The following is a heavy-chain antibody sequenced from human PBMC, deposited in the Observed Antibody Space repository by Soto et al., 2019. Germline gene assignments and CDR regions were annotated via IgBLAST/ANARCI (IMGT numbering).Heavy chain of an antibody. J-gene: IGHJ4*01. Sequence: GSLGLACGAYGFSFGVYWMSCVGQAPGKGLEWLATIKWDASEKKYVDSVKGRFTTSRDNAKNSLYLQMDSLRAEDTAIYYCASDSGYGLLSRVTNYLDYWCNGTLLPLSS. CDR3: ASDSGYGLLSRVTNYLDY. V-gene: IGHV3-7*01. CDR1: GFSFGVYW. CDR2: IKWDASEK. D-gene: IGHD3-10*01.